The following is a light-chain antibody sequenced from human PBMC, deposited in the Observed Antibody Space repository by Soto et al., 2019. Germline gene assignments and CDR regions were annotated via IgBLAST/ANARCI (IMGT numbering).Light chain of an antibody. CDR1: QSISSW. CDR3: QQFHSFSQT. CDR2: TAS. Sequence: DIQMTQSPSTLSASVGDRVTITCRASQSISSWLAWYQQKPGKAPKLLIYTASSLESGVPSRFSGSGSGTEFTLTISSLQPDDFATYYCQQFHSFSQTFGQGTKVEIK. V-gene: IGKV1-5*03. J-gene: IGKJ1*01.